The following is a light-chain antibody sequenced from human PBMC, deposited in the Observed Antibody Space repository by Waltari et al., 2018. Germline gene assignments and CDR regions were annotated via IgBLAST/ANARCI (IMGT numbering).Light chain of an antibody. CDR2: GDS. CDR1: ISNIGATYE. Sequence: QSVLTQPPSVSGAPGQTVTLSCRVRISNIGATYELHWYQLLPGKAPKFLISGDSNRPSGVPDRFSGSKSGTSASLAITGLQAEDEADYYCHSYDSSLSGWVFGGGTKLTVL. CDR3: HSYDSSLSGWV. V-gene: IGLV1-40*01. J-gene: IGLJ3*02.